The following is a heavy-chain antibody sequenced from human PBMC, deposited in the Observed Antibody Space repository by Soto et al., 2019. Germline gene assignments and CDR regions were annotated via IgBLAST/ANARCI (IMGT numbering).Heavy chain of an antibody. Sequence: SQTLSLTCALSVDSVSRNTASWNWIRQSPSRGLEWLGRTYFRSKWYNDYAVSVKSRIIINPDTSNKQFSLQLNSLTPRDQAVNFCAKGNNLGPKTGYAFDPWGQGIMVTVSS. J-gene: IGHJ5*02. CDR1: VDSVSRNTAS. D-gene: IGHD5-12*01. CDR2: TYFRSKWYN. CDR3: AKGNNLGPKTGYAFDP. V-gene: IGHV6-1*01.